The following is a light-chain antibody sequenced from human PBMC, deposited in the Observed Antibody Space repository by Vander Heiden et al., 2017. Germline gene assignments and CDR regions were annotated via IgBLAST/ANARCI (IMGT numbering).Light chain of an antibody. CDR2: NND. J-gene: IGLJ2*01. Sequence: QSVLTQPPSTSGTPGQRVTISCSGSSSNIVSNAVNWYQQLPGAAPRLLIYNNDQRPSGVPDRFSGSKSGTSASLSVSGLRSEDEADYYCAAWDDSLTGLVFGGGTKLTVL. CDR1: SSNIVSNA. CDR3: AAWDDSLTGLV. V-gene: IGLV1-44*01.